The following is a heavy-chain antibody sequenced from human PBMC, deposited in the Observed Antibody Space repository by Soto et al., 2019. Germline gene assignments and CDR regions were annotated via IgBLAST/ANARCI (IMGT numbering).Heavy chain of an antibody. D-gene: IGHD1-26*01. CDR2: ISASGGLK. J-gene: IGHJ5*02. V-gene: IGHV3-23*01. Sequence: EVQLSESGGDLRQPGGSLRLSCAPSGFTFTNYAMTWVRQTPGKGLEWVSGISASGGLKYYADSVRGRFTVSRDNSKNILYLQMDNLRDEDTALYYCAREVGAPSGWLDPWGQGTQVTVSS. CDR1: GFTFTNYA. CDR3: AREVGAPSGWLDP.